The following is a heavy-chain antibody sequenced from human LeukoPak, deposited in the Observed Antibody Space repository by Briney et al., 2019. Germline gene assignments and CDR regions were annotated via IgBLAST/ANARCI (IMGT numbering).Heavy chain of an antibody. V-gene: IGHV4-39*01. D-gene: IGHD1-1*01. CDR2: IYYSGST. Sequence: SETLSLTCTVSGGSIGSSGQYWGWIRQPPGKGLEWIGTIYYSGSTYYNPSLKSRVTVSVDTSKNQFSLKLSSVTAADTAVYYCARQVQGVIRPDYWGQGTLVTVSS. CDR1: GGSIGSSGQY. J-gene: IGHJ4*02. CDR3: ARQVQGVIRPDY.